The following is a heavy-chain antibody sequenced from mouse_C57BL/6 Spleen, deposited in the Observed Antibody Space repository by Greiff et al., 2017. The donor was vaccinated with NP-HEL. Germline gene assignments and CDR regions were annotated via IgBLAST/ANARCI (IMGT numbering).Heavy chain of an antibody. CDR3: ARDPVVARGFDY. V-gene: IGHV5-17*01. CDR1: GFTFSDYG. D-gene: IGHD1-1*01. CDR2: ISSGSSTI. J-gene: IGHJ2*01. Sequence: EVHLVESGGGLVKPGGSLKLSCAASGFTFSDYGMHWVRQAPEKGLEWVAYISSGSSTIYYADTVKGRFTISRDNAKNTLFLQMTSLRSEDTAMYYCARDPVVARGFDYWGQGTTLTVSS.